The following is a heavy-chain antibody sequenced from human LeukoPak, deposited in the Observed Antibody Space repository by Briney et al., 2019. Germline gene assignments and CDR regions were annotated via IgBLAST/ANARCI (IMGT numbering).Heavy chain of an antibody. D-gene: IGHD4-17*01. V-gene: IGHV1-2*04. CDR1: GYTFTGYY. Sequence: ASVKDSCKASGYTFTGYYIHRVRQAPGQGLEWMGWINPNSGGTNYAQKFQGWVTMTRDTSISTAYMELSRLRSDDTAVYFCAREESYGDYAWFDPWGQGTLVTVSS. J-gene: IGHJ5*02. CDR2: INPNSGGT. CDR3: AREESYGDYAWFDP.